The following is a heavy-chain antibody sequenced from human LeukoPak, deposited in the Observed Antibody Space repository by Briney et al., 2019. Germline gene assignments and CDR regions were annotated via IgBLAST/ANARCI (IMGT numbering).Heavy chain of an antibody. J-gene: IGHJ4*02. V-gene: IGHV3-48*01. Sequence: GGSLRLSCAASGFTFNTYSMSWVRQAPGKGLEWVSFISRVISTVYYADSVKGRFTISRDNAKNSMYLQMNSLRVEDTAVYYCARGSSWLDYWGQGILVTVSS. CDR3: ARGSSWLDY. D-gene: IGHD6-13*01. CDR2: ISRVISTV. CDR1: GFTFNTYS.